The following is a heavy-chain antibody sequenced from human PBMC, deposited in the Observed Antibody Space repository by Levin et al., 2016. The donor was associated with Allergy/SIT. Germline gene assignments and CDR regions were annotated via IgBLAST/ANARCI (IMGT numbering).Heavy chain of an antibody. CDR2: IHPSGST. J-gene: IGHJ6*03. V-gene: IGHV4-61*02. CDR3: ARGPGGAVASVYHMDV. CDR1: GGSISSGSLY. D-gene: IGHD3-10*01. Sequence: LRLSCTVSGGSISSGSLYWNWIRQPAGKELEWMGRIHPSGSTNYSPSLGSRVTISVDTSKSQFSLKLTSVSAADTAVYYCARGPGGAVASVYHMDVWGKGTPVTVSS.